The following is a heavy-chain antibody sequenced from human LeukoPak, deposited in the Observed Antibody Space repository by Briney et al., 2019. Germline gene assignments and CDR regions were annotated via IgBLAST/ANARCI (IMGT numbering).Heavy chain of an antibody. D-gene: IGHD6-19*01. J-gene: IGHJ4*02. CDR2: TSGRGDST. V-gene: IGHV3-23*01. CDR3: AKDRIAVTDDLDS. CDR1: GFTFSSYA. Sequence: PGGSLRLSCAASGFTFSSYAMSWVRQAPGKGLEWVSATSGRGDSTHYADSVKGRFTISRDNSRNTLYLQMSSLTAEDTAVYYCAKDRIAVTDDLDSWGQGTLVTVSS.